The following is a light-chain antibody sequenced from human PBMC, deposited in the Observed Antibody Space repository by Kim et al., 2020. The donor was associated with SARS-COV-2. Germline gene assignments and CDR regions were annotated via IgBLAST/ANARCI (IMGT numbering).Light chain of an antibody. CDR2: WAS. CDR3: QQCYTAPFT. V-gene: IGKV4-1*01. J-gene: IGKJ3*01. CDR1: QSVLYRSNNHKY. Sequence: ATINCKSSQSVLYRSNNHKYLAWYQQKPGQPPKLLIHWASIRESGVPDRFSGSGSGTDFTLTISSLQAEDVAIYYCQQCYTAPFTFGPGTKVDIK.